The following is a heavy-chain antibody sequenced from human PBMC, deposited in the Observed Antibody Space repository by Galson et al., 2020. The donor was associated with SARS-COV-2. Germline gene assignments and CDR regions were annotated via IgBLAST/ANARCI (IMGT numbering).Heavy chain of an antibody. Sequence: SETLSLTCTVSGGSIRSSNYYWGWIRQPPGKGLEWIGSVLNSGTTHYSPSLQSRVTISVDTSKNQFALNLNSVTAADTAMYYCARDATSSGWYNWFDPWGQGTLVTVSS. D-gene: IGHD6-19*01. CDR2: VLNSGTT. CDR1: GGSIRSSNYY. CDR3: ARDATSSGWYNWFDP. V-gene: IGHV4-39*06. J-gene: IGHJ5*02.